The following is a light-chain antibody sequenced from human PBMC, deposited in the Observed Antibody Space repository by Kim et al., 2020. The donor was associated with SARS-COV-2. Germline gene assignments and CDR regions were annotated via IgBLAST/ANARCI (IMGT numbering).Light chain of an antibody. CDR2: DIS. J-gene: IGKJ1*01. CDR1: QSVSRY. V-gene: IGKV3-11*01. Sequence: ATLSLSPGERATLSCRASQSVSRYSAWYQQKPGQPPRLLFYDISNRATGIPARFSGSGSWTDFTLTISSLEPEDFAVYYCQKGRTFGRGTKVDIK. CDR3: QKGRT.